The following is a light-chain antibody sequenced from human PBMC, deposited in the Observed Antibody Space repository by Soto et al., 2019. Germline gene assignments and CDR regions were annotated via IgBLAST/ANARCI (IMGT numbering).Light chain of an antibody. CDR2: HAS. CDR1: QSISNW. Sequence: QSPSTLPASVGDRVTITCRASQSISNWLAWYQQEPGTAPKVLIYHASNLQSGVPSRFSGSGSGTEFTLTISSLQPDDFATYYCQQYNSYSFGQGTKVDIK. J-gene: IGKJ1*01. CDR3: QQYNSYS. V-gene: IGKV1-5*01.